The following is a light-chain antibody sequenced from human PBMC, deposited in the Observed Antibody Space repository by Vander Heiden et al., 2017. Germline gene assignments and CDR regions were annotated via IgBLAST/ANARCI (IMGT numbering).Light chain of an antibody. CDR3: QQSYTTPT. CDR2: GAS. V-gene: IGKV1-39*01. J-gene: IGKJ2*01. CDR1: QNIGSD. Sequence: DTQTTQSPSSLSASVGDRVTVTCRASQNIGSDLNWYQQKPGKAPKLLIYGASNLQSGVPSRFSGSGFETDFTLTISSLQPDDFATYYCQQSYTTPTFGQGTNLRIK.